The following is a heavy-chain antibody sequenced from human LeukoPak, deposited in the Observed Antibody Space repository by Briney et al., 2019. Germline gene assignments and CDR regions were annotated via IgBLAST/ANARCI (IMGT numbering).Heavy chain of an antibody. D-gene: IGHD3-10*01. V-gene: IGHV3-15*01. CDR1: GFTLNKAC. J-gene: IGHJ4*02. CDR2: IKRKSDGGTT. CDR3: SKIGTGFDN. Sequence: GGPLRLSCEVSGFTLNKACMTWVRQAPGKGLEWVGRIKRKSDGGTTDYAVPVKGRFTISRDDSKNTLYLQMNSLKNEDTAVYFCSKIGTGFDNWGQGTLVTVSS.